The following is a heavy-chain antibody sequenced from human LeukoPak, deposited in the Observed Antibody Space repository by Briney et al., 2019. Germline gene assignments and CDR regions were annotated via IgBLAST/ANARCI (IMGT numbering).Heavy chain of an antibody. Sequence: GESLKISCKGSGYSFTSYWIGWVRQVPGKGLEWMGIIYPGDSDTRYSPSFQGQVTISADKSISTAYLQWSSLKASDTAMYYCARLAEEEQWLEYYFDYWGQGTLVTVSS. CDR3: ARLAEEEQWLEYYFDY. V-gene: IGHV5-51*01. D-gene: IGHD6-19*01. CDR1: GYSFTSYW. CDR2: IYPGDSDT. J-gene: IGHJ4*02.